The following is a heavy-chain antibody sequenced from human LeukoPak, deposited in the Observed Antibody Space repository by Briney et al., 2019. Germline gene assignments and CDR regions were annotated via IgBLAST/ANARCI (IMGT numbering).Heavy chain of an antibody. CDR3: ARAEYYYDSSGLKGLPFDY. V-gene: IGHV1-2*02. D-gene: IGHD3-22*01. CDR2: INHNRGGT. Sequence: ASVKVSCKASEYTFTGYYMNWARQAPGQGLEWMGWINHNRGGTNYAQKFQGRVTMTRDTSISTAYMELSRLRSDDTAVYYCARAEYYYDSSGLKGLPFDYWGQGTLVTVSS. J-gene: IGHJ4*02. CDR1: EYTFTGYY.